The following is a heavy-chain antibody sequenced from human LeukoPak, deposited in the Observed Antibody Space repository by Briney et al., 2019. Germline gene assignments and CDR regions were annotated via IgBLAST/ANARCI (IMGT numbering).Heavy chain of an antibody. CDR2: ISAYNGNT. CDR1: GYTFTSYG. Sequence: ASVKVSCKASGYTFTSYGINWVRQAPGQGLEWMVWISAYNGNTNYAQKLQGRVTMTTDTSTSTAYMELRSLRSDDTAVYYCARDDALVATGSFDYWGQGTLVTVSS. V-gene: IGHV1-18*01. J-gene: IGHJ4*02. CDR3: ARDDALVATGSFDY. D-gene: IGHD5-12*01.